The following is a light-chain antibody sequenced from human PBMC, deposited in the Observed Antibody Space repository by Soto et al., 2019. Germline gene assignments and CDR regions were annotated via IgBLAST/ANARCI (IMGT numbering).Light chain of an antibody. J-gene: IGKJ1*01. V-gene: IGKV3-20*01. CDR1: QTVYNDY. Sequence: IVLTQSPGTLSLSPGERATLSCRASQTVYNDYLAWYQQKPGQPPRLLISGASKRATGIPDRFSGSGSGTDFSLTISRLGPEDSAVYYCQQYGSSQWTFGQGTKVEI. CDR2: GAS. CDR3: QQYGSSQWT.